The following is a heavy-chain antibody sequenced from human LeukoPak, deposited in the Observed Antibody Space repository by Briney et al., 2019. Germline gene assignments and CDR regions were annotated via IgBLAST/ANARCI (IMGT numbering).Heavy chain of an antibody. J-gene: IGHJ3*02. CDR3: ATDLRYNWNDLAAFDI. Sequence: ASVKVSCKASGYTFTSYYMHWVRQAPGQGLEWMGIINPSGGSTSYAQKFQGRVTMTRDTSTSTVYMELSSLRSEDTAVYYCATDLRYNWNDLAAFDIWGQGTMVTVSS. V-gene: IGHV1-46*01. CDR1: GYTFTSYY. D-gene: IGHD1-1*01. CDR2: INPSGGST.